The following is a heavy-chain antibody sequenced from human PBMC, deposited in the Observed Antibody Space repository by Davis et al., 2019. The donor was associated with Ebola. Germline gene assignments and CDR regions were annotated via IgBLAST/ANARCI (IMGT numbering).Heavy chain of an antibody. Sequence: MPSETQSLTCTVSGGSISSYYWSWIRQPPGKGLEWIGYIYYSGSTNYNPSLKSRVTISVDTSKNHFSLKLSSVTAADTAVYYCARATFYYYYSMDVWGQGTTVTVSS. J-gene: IGHJ6*02. CDR1: GGSISSYY. CDR2: IYYSGST. CDR3: ARATFYYYYSMDV. D-gene: IGHD1-1*01. V-gene: IGHV4-59*01.